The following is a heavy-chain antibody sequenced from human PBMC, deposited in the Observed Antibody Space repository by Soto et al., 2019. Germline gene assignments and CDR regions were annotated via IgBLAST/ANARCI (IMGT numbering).Heavy chain of an antibody. D-gene: IGHD3-22*01. J-gene: IGHJ6*02. CDR2: IIPIFGTA. CDR1: GGTFSSYA. Sequence: QVQLVQSGAEVKKPGSSVKVSCKASGGTFSSYAISWVRQAPGQGLEWMGGIIPIFGTANYAQKFQGRVKITADKSTRTAYMELSSLRSEDTAVYYCARVRGPEPRDTMIVVVTDYYYYYGMDVWGQGTTVTVSS. CDR3: ARVRGPEPRDTMIVVVTDYYYYYGMDV. V-gene: IGHV1-69*06.